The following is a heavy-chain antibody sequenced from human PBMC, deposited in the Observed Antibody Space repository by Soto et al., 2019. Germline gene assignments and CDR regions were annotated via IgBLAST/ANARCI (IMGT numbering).Heavy chain of an antibody. Sequence: ASVKVSCKASGYTFTSYGISWVRQAPGQGLEWMGWINPNSGNTGYAQKFQGRVTMTRNTSISTAYMELSSLRSEDTAVYYCARGWDSYGDYAPTPTDDYWGQGTLVTVSS. J-gene: IGHJ4*02. CDR1: GYTFTSYG. D-gene: IGHD4-17*01. V-gene: IGHV1-8*02. CDR2: INPNSGNT. CDR3: ARGWDSYGDYAPTPTDDY.